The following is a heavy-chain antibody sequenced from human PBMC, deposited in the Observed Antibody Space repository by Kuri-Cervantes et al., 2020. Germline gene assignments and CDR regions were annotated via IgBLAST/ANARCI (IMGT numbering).Heavy chain of an antibody. CDR2: IYHSGST. V-gene: IGHV4-4*07. CDR1: GGSISSYY. J-gene: IGHJ4*02. CDR3: ARRYSSGPLGY. D-gene: IGHD6-19*01. Sequence: SETLSLTCTVSGGSISSYYWSWIRQPAGKGLEWIGSIYHSGSTYYNPSLKSRVTISVDTSKNQFSLKLSSVTAADTAVYYCARRYSSGPLGYWGQGTLVTVSS.